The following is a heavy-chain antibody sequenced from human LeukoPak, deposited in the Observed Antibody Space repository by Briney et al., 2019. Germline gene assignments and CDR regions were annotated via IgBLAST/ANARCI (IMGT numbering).Heavy chain of an antibody. CDR2: FYYSGST. V-gene: IGHV4-39*01. Sequence: SETLSLTCTVSGGSVSSGNSYWGWIRQPPGRRLEWVGSFYYSGSTYYNPSLKSRVTISVDTSKNQFSLKLRFVTATDTAVYYCARHLSGIGLYYFDYWGQGTLVTVSS. J-gene: IGHJ4*02. CDR3: ARHLSGIGLYYFDY. CDR1: GGSVSSGNSY. D-gene: IGHD1-26*01.